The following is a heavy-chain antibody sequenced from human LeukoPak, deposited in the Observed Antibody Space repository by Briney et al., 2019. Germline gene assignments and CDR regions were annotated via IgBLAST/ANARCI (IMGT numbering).Heavy chain of an antibody. J-gene: IGHJ4*02. V-gene: IGHV3-7*05. CDR1: GFTFNDYW. D-gene: IGHD4-17*01. CDR2: IKQDGSEE. CDR3: ARSTVTTWDY. Sequence: GGSLRLSCAASGFTFNDYWMTWVRQAPGKGLEWVANIKQDGSEEYYVNSVKGRFTISRDNAKNALYLQMNSLRAEDTAVYYCARSTVTTWDYWGQGTLVTVSS.